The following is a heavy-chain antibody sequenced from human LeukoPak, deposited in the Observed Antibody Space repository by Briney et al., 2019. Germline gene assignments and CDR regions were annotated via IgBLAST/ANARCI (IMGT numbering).Heavy chain of an antibody. J-gene: IGHJ6*02. V-gene: IGHV4-59*01. Sequence: PSETLSLICTVSGGSISIYYWSWIRQPPGKVLDCIEYIYGTGSTNYNPSLTSRVTTSVDTSKNQFSLKLRSVTAADTAVYYCARVLKPPTILYYYYGMDVWGQGTTVTVSS. D-gene: IGHD3-9*01. CDR2: IYGTGST. CDR1: GGSISIYY. CDR3: ARVLKPPTILYYYYGMDV.